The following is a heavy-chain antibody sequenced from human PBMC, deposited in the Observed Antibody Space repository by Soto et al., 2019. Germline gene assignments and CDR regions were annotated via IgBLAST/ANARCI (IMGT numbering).Heavy chain of an antibody. V-gene: IGHV3-7*01. CDR2: IKQDGSEK. CDR1: GFTFSGYW. CDR3: AKNNRYCSSTNCFVFDY. J-gene: IGHJ4*02. D-gene: IGHD2-2*01. Sequence: EVQLVESGGGLVQPGGSLRLSCAASGFTFSGYWMSWVRQAPGKGLEWVANIKQDGSEKYYVDSVKGRFTISRDNAKNSLYLLMNRLRAEDTAVYYCAKNNRYCSSTNCFVFDYWGQGTLVTVSS.